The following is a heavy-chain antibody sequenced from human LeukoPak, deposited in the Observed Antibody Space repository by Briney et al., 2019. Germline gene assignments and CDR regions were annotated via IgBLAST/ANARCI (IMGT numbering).Heavy chain of an antibody. CDR1: GDSVSSNSAA. CDR2: TYYRSKWYN. J-gene: IGHJ5*02. Sequence: SQTLSLTCAISGDSVSSNSAAWNWIRQSPSRGLEWLGRTYYRSKWYNDYAVSVKSRITINPDTSKNQFSLQLNSVTPEDTAVYYCARDLNPSVRGVGDWFDPWGQGTLVTVSS. D-gene: IGHD3-10*01. V-gene: IGHV6-1*01. CDR3: ARDLNPSVRGVGDWFDP.